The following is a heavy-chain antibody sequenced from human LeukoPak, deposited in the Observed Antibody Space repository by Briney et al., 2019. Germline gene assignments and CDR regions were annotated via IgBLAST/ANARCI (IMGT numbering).Heavy chain of an antibody. V-gene: IGHV3-21*05. J-gene: IGHJ4*02. CDR1: GFTFSSYS. CDR2: ISSSSSYI. Sequence: GGSLRLSCAASGFTFSSYSMNWVRQAPGKGLEWVSYISSSSSYIYYADSVKGRFTISRDNAKNSLYLQMNSLRAEDTAVYYCARDYYGSGATFDYWGQGTLVTVSS. CDR3: ARDYYGSGATFDY. D-gene: IGHD3-10*01.